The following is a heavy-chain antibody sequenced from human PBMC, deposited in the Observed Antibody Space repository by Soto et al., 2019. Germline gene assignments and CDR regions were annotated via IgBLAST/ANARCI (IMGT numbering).Heavy chain of an antibody. CDR3: ARRVATALQYDY. CDR1: GGSIGRGGYY. CDR2: IYYSGST. D-gene: IGHD5-12*01. V-gene: IGHV4-31*03. Sequence: PSETLSLTCSVSGGSIGRGGYYWSWIRQHPGKGLEWIGYIYYSGSTYYNPSLKSRVTISVDTSKNQFSLNLSSVTAADTAVVYCARRVATALQYDYWGKGTLVTVSS. J-gene: IGHJ4*02.